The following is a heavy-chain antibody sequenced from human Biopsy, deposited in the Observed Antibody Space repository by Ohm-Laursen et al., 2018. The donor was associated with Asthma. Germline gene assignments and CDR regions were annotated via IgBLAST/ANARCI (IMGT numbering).Heavy chain of an antibody. V-gene: IGHV4-31*02. CDR1: NGTITSGGYY. CDR3: ARSQDYYDSRGYYRSFDY. J-gene: IGHJ4*02. Sequence: TLSLTCTVSNGTITSGGYYWPWIRKHPGKGPEWIGFIYSSGCTYYNPSLKSRVRISIDTSKNQFSLNLSSVTAADTAVYYCARSQDYYDSRGYYRSFDYWGQGTLVTGSS. CDR2: IYSSGCT. D-gene: IGHD3-22*01.